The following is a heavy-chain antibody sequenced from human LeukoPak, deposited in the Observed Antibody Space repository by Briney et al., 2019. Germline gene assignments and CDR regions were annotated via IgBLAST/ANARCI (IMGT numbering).Heavy chain of an antibody. V-gene: IGHV3-21*01. CDR1: GFTFSSYS. D-gene: IGHD3-22*01. J-gene: IGHJ3*02. Sequence: GGSLRLSCAASGFTFSSYSMNWVRQAPGKGLEWVSSISSSSSYIYYADSVKGRFTISRDNAKNSLYLQMNSLRAEDTAVYYCARDRGGYYDSSGYNPSHDAFDIWGQGTMVTVSS. CDR2: ISSSSSYI. CDR3: ARDRGGYYDSSGYNPSHDAFDI.